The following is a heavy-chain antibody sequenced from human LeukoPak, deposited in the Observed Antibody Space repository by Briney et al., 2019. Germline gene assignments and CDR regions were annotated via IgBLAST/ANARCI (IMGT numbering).Heavy chain of an antibody. CDR2: IDSSGGST. CDR3: AREGHSSGHCGTFDI. J-gene: IGHJ3*02. Sequence: PRGSLRLSCAASGFTFSSSVMHWVSQGPGKGLEYVSGIDSSGGSTHYANSLKDRFTISRDNSKNTLYLQMGSLRAEDMAVYYCAREGHSSGHCGTFDIWGQGTMVTVSS. CDR1: GFTFSSSV. D-gene: IGHD3-22*01. V-gene: IGHV3-64*01.